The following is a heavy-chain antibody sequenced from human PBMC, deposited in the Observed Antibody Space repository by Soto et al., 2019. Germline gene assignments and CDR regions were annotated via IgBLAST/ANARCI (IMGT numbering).Heavy chain of an antibody. CDR2: IYYSGST. CDR3: AREGGKGDNWYPGRLAWFDP. Sequence: QVQLQESGPGLVKPSQTLSLTCTVSGGSISSGGYYWSWIRQHPGKGLEWIGYIYYSGSTYYSPSLNTRVTGSGDTSRNQFSLKRSSVTAADTAVYYCAREGGKGDNWYPGRLAWFDPWGQGTLVTVSS. D-gene: IGHD1-20*01. J-gene: IGHJ5*02. V-gene: IGHV4-31*03. CDR1: GGSISSGGYY.